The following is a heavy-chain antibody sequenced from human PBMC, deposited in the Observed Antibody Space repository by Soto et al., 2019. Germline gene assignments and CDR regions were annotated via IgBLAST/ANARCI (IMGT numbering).Heavy chain of an antibody. D-gene: IGHD1-1*01. V-gene: IGHV1-3*01. CDR1: GYTFATYH. CDR2: LNADNGNT. Sequence: ASVKVSCKASGYTFATYHMHWVRQAPGQRLEWMGWLNADNGNTKYSQTLQGRVTIPRDTSASTAYVELSSLRSEDTAVYYCASPRYPGGLNAYWGEGTRVTVSS. J-gene: IGHJ1*01. CDR3: ASPRYPGGLNAY.